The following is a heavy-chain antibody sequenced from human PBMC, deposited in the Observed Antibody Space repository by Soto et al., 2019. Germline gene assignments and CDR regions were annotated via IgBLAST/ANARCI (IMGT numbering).Heavy chain of an antibody. CDR3: ASDLIIADTPGDDFDY. V-gene: IGHV3-74*01. CDR1: GFTFTTYW. J-gene: IGHJ4*02. D-gene: IGHD5-12*01. Sequence: EVQLVESGGGVVQPGGSLRLSCATSGFTFTTYWMHWVRQAPGKGLMWVSRITPDGGSTSYADSVKGRFTISRDNAKNTLYLQMNGLRAEDTAIYYCASDLIIADTPGDDFDYWGQGTLVAVSS. CDR2: ITPDGGST.